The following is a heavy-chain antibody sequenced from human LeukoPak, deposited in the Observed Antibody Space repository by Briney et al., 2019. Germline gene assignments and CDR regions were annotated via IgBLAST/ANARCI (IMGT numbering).Heavy chain of an antibody. V-gene: IGHV1-18*01. CDR1: GYTFTSYG. D-gene: IGHD2-2*01. Sequence: ASVKVSCKASGYTFTSYGISWVRQAPGQGLEWMGWISAYNGNTNYAQKLQGRVTMTADTSTSAAYMELRSLRSDDTAVYYCARDSAYCSSTSCYVPRDYYYYMDVWGKGTTVTISS. J-gene: IGHJ6*03. CDR2: ISAYNGNT. CDR3: ARDSAYCSSTSCYVPRDYYYYMDV.